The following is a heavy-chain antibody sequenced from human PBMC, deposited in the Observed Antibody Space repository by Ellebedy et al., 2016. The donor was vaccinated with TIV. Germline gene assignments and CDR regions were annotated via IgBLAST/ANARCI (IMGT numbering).Heavy chain of an antibody. Sequence: SETLSLTCTVSGGSISSYYWSWIRQPPGKGLEWIGYIYYSGSTNYNPSLKSRVTISVDTSKNQFSLKLSSVNAADTAVYYCARLMQGRDGDTRGLGNWFDPWGQGTLVTVSS. D-gene: IGHD5-24*01. V-gene: IGHV4-59*08. CDR1: GGSISSYY. CDR3: ARLMQGRDGDTRGLGNWFDP. CDR2: IYYSGST. J-gene: IGHJ5*02.